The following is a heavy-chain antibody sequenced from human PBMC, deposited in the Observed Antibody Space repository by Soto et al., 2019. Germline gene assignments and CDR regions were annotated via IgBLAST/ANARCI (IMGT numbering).Heavy chain of an antibody. CDR1: GYTFTSYG. CDR2: ISAYNGNT. J-gene: IGHJ4*02. CDR3: ARAENYDILTGYSYYFDY. Sequence: GASVKVSCKASGYTFTSYGISWVRQAPGQGLEWMGWISAYNGNTNYAQKLQGRVTMTTDTSTSTAYMELRSLRSDDTAVYYCARAENYDILTGYSYYFDYWGQGTLLTVSS. D-gene: IGHD3-9*01. V-gene: IGHV1-18*01.